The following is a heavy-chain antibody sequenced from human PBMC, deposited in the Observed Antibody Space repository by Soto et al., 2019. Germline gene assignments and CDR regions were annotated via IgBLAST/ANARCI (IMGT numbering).Heavy chain of an antibody. Sequence: ASVKVSCKASGGTFSSYAISWVRQAPGQGLEWMGGIIPIFGTANYAQKFQGRVTITADESTSTAYMELSSLRSEDTAVYYCARDVYNSIVVVTAIYYYYGMDVWGQGTTVTVSS. CDR1: GGTFSSYA. CDR3: ARDVYNSIVVVTAIYYYYGMDV. V-gene: IGHV1-69*13. CDR2: IIPIFGTA. J-gene: IGHJ6*02. D-gene: IGHD2-21*02.